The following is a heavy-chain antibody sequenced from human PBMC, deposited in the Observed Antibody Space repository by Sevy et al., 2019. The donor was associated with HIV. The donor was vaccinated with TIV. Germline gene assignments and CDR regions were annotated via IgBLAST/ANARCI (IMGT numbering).Heavy chain of an antibody. D-gene: IGHD4-17*01. Sequence: GGSLRLSCAASGFIFSSFAMHWVRQAPGKGLEWVAVISYDGNNKYYADSVKDRFTLSRDNSKHRLYLQINSLRAEDTAMYYCASSGGTTVTTRVTGYYYGMDVWGQGTTVTVSS. CDR3: ASSGGTTVTTRVTGYYYGMDV. V-gene: IGHV3-30-3*01. J-gene: IGHJ6*02. CDR2: ISYDGNNK. CDR1: GFIFSSFA.